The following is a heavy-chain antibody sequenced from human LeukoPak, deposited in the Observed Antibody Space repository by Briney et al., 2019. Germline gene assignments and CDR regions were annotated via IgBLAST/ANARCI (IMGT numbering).Heavy chain of an antibody. J-gene: IGHJ6*02. CDR2: ISGSGGST. Sequence: GGSLRLSCAASGFTFSSYAMSWVRQAPGKGLEWVLAISGSGGSTYYADSVKGRFTISRDNSKNTLYLQMNSLRAEDTAVYYCASSTASYCNGGSCGHDYYGMDVWGQGTTVTVSS. D-gene: IGHD2-15*01. CDR3: ASSTASYCNGGSCGHDYYGMDV. V-gene: IGHV3-23*01. CDR1: GFTFSSYA.